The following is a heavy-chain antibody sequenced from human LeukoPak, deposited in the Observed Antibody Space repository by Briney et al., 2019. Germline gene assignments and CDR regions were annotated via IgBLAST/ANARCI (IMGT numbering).Heavy chain of an antibody. CDR3: ARELVVVAASYYYYGMDV. J-gene: IGHJ6*04. CDR2: ISSSSSYI. V-gene: IGHV3-21*01. CDR1: GFTFSSYS. D-gene: IGHD2-15*01. Sequence: GGSLRLSCAASGFTFSSYSMNWVRQAPGKGLGWVSSISSSSSYIYYADSVKGRFTISRDNAKNSLYLQMNSLRAEDTAVYYCARELVVVAASYYYYGMDVWGKGTTVTVSS.